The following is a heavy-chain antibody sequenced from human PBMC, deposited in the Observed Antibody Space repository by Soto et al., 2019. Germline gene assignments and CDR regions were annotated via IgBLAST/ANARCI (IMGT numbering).Heavy chain of an antibody. CDR2: ISAYNGNT. CDR1: GYTFTSYG. Sequence: GASVKVSCKASGYTFTSYGISWVRQAPGQGLEWMGWISAYNGNTNYAQKLQGRVTMTTDTSTSTAYMELRSLRSDDTAVYYCARAGYCSGGSCRYTQYYFDYWGQGTLVTVSS. J-gene: IGHJ4*02. D-gene: IGHD2-15*01. CDR3: ARAGYCSGGSCRYTQYYFDY. V-gene: IGHV1-18*01.